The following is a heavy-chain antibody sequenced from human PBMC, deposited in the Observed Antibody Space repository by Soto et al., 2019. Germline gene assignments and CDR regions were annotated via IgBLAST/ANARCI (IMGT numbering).Heavy chain of an antibody. J-gene: IGHJ4*02. CDR3: ARPILKSSTVFSY. Sequence: LRLSCAASGFTFSSYGMHWVRQAPGKGLEWVAVIWYDGSNKYYADSVKGRFTISRDNSKNTLYLQMNSLRAEDTAVYYCARPILKSSTVFSYWGQGTLVTVSS. D-gene: IGHD4-17*01. V-gene: IGHV3-33*01. CDR2: IWYDGSNK. CDR1: GFTFSSYG.